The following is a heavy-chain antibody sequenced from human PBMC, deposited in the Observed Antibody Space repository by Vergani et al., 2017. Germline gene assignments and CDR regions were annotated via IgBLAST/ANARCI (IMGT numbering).Heavy chain of an antibody. CDR1: GFTFSTYW. J-gene: IGHJ4*02. CDR2: IKRDGSEK. Sequence: EVQLVESGGGLVQPGGSLRLSCAASGFTFSTYWMNWVRQTPGKGLEWVANIKRDGSEKYYLDSVKGRFTISRDNSKNTLYLQMNSLRAEDTAVYFCAKDQDIVVVPAAIWGYWGQGTLVTVSS. V-gene: IGHV3-7*03. D-gene: IGHD2-2*02. CDR3: AKDQDIVVVPAAIWGY.